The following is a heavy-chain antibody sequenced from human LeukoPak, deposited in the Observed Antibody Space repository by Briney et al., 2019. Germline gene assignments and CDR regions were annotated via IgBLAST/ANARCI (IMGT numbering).Heavy chain of an antibody. CDR2: ISGGGGST. V-gene: IGHV3-23*01. D-gene: IGHD1-26*01. CDR1: GFTFTSYS. Sequence: QPGGSLRLSCAASGFTFTSYSMNWVRQAPGKGLEWVSTISGGGGSTYYADSVKGRFTISRDNFKNTLYLQVNSLRAEDTAVYYCAKGGKWDVTPFDYWGQGTLVTVSS. CDR3: AKGGKWDVTPFDY. J-gene: IGHJ4*02.